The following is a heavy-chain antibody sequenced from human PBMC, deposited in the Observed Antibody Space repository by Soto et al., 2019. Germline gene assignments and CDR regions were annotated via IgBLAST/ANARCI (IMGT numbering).Heavy chain of an antibody. V-gene: IGHV3-11*06. D-gene: IGHD1-26*01. CDR1: KYPFSDYY. Sequence: GSLRLSSAASKYPFSDYYISWIRQAPGKGLEWVSYISSSSSYTNYTDSVKGRFTISRDNAKNSLYLQMTSLRAEDTAVYYCARDLDGVVGATDYWGQGTLVTV. J-gene: IGHJ4*02. CDR3: ARDLDGVVGATDY. CDR2: ISSSSSYT.